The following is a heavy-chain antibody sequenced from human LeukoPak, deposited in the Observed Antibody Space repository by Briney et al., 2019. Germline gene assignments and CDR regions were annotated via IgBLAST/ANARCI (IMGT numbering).Heavy chain of an antibody. Sequence: TSETLSLTCAVYGGSFSGYYWSWIRQPPGKGLEWIGEINHSGSTNYNPSLKSRVTISVDTSKNQFSLKLSSVTAADTAVYYCARVWGDAFDIWGQGTMVTVSS. V-gene: IGHV4-34*01. J-gene: IGHJ3*02. D-gene: IGHD3-16*01. CDR3: ARVWGDAFDI. CDR2: INHSGST. CDR1: GGSFSGYY.